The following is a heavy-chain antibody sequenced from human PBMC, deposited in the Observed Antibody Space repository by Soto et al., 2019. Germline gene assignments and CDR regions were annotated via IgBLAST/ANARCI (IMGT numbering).Heavy chain of an antibody. D-gene: IGHD1-7*01. CDR1: GFTFSSDG. Sequence: RGYLRLSSAASGFTFSSDGMHWVRQASGKGLEWVAVIWYDGSNKYYADSVKGRFTISRDDSKNTLYLQMNSLRAEDTAVYYCARDHGTSTNNYYYYYYMDVWGKGT. J-gene: IGHJ6*03. CDR2: IWYDGSNK. CDR3: ARDHGTSTNNYYYYYYMDV. V-gene: IGHV3-33*01.